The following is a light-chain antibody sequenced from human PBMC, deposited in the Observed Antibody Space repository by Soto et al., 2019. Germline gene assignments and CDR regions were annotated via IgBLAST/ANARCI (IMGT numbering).Light chain of an antibody. CDR3: SSYTSSSTPPYV. CDR2: DVS. J-gene: IGLJ1*01. V-gene: IGLV2-14*01. CDR1: SSDVGGYNY. Sequence: QSALTQPASVSGSPGQSITISCTGTSSDVGGYNYVYWYQQHPGKAPKLMIYDVSNRPSGVSNRFSGSKSGNTASLTISGLPAEDDADYYCSSYTSSSTPPYVFGTGTKLTVL.